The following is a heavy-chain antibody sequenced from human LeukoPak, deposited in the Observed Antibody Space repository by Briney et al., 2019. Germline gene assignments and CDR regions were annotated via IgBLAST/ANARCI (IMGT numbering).Heavy chain of an antibody. CDR2: IYYSGST. CDR1: GGSISSSSYY. Sequence: SETLSLTCTVSGGSISSSSYYWGWIRQPPGTGLEWIGSIYYSGSTYYNPSLKSRVTISVDTSKNQFSLKLSSVTAADTAVYYCARAVYAIASYYYYYMDVWGKGTTVTVSS. V-gene: IGHV4-39*07. J-gene: IGHJ6*03. D-gene: IGHD2-8*01. CDR3: ARAVYAIASYYYYYMDV.